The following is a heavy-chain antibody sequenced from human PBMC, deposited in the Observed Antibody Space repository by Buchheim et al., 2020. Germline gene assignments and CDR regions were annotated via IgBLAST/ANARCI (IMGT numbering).Heavy chain of an antibody. CDR1: GFTFSTYG. Sequence: QVQLVESGGGVVQPGTSLRLSCAASGFTFSTYGMHWVRQAPGKGLEWVAVISYDGNNKYYADSMKGRFTISRDNSKNTLYLEMSTLRAEDTAVYYCAKATQPYDSSGYRWFSLEFWGQGTL. V-gene: IGHV3-30*18. CDR3: AKATQPYDSSGYRWFSLEF. J-gene: IGHJ4*02. D-gene: IGHD3-22*01. CDR2: ISYDGNNK.